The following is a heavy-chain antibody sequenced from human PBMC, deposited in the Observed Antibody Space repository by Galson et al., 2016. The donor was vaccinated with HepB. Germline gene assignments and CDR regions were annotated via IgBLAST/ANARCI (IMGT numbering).Heavy chain of an antibody. J-gene: IGHJ3*02. Sequence: SLRLSCATSGFTFSNYDMHWVRLAPGKGLEWVSGILYDGSKKYYADSVKGRFAISRDNSKNTLYVQMNSLRAEDTAVYYCAKEDRITMVQVGPWDSFDIWGQGTMITVSS. CDR1: GFTFSNYD. D-gene: IGHD3-10*01. V-gene: IGHV3-30*18. CDR2: ILYDGSKK. CDR3: AKEDRITMVQVGPWDSFDI.